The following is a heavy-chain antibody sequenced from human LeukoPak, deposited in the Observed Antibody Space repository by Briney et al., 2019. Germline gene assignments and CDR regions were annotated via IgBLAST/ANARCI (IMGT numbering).Heavy chain of an antibody. J-gene: IGHJ4*02. V-gene: IGHV1-2*06. Sequence: ASVKVSCKASGYTFTGYYMHWVRQAPGQGLEWMGRINPNSGGTNYAQKFQGRVTMTRDTSISTAYMELSRLRSDDTAVYYCARDYSDHYTFDYWGQGTLVTVSS. CDR1: GYTFTGYY. CDR3: ARDYSDHYTFDY. D-gene: IGHD4-11*01. CDR2: INPNSGGT.